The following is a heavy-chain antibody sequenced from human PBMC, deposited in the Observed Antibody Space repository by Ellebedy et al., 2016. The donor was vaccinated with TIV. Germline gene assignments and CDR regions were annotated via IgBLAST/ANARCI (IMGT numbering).Heavy chain of an antibody. CDR1: GGTFSNYA. CDR2: IIPIFGTA. D-gene: IGHD4-23*01. V-gene: IGHV1-69*06. CDR3: ARAATVVTHFFDY. J-gene: IGHJ4*02. Sequence: AASVKVSCKASGGTFSNYAITWVRQAPGQGLEWMGGIIPIFGTANYAQKFQGRVTITADKSTNTAYMELSSLRSEDTAVYYCARAATVVTHFFDYWGQGTLVTVSS.